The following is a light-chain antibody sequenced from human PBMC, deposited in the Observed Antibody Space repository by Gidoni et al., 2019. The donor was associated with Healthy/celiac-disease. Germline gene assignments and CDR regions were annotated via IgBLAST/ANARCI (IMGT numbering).Light chain of an antibody. V-gene: IGKV1-9*01. CDR3: QQLNSYPLT. Sequence: DIQLTQSPSFLSASVGDRVTITCRASRGISSYLAWYQQKPGKAPKLLIYAASTLQSGVPSMFSGSGSETEFTLTICSLQPEDFATYYCQQLNSYPLTFGPGTKVDIK. CDR1: RGISSY. J-gene: IGKJ3*01. CDR2: AAS.